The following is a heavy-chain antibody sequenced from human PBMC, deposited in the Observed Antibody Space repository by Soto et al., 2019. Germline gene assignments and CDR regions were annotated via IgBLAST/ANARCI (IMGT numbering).Heavy chain of an antibody. V-gene: IGHV3-30*18. Sequence: PGGSLRLSCAASGFTFSSYGMHWVRQAPGKGLEWVAVISYDGSNKYYADSVKGRFTISRDNSKNTLYLQMNSLRAEDTAVYYCAKGSVVVVAATLDYYYGMDVWGQGTTVTVS. D-gene: IGHD2-15*01. CDR2: ISYDGSNK. CDR3: AKGSVVVVAATLDYYYGMDV. J-gene: IGHJ6*02. CDR1: GFTFSSYG.